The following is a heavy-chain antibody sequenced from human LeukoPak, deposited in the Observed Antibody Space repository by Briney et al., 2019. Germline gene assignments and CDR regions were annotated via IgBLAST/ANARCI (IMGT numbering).Heavy chain of an antibody. Sequence: GGSLRLSCAASGFTFSSYEMNWVRRAPGKGLEWVSYISSSGSTIYYADPVKGRFTISRDNAKNSLYLQMNSLRAEDTAVYYCPWTHNLDYWGQGTLVTVSS. J-gene: IGHJ4*02. CDR3: PWTHNLDY. V-gene: IGHV3-48*03. CDR2: ISSSGSTI. CDR1: GFTFSSYE. D-gene: IGHD1-14*01.